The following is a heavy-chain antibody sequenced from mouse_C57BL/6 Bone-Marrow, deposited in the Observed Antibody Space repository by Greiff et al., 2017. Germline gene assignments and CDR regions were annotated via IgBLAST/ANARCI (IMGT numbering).Heavy chain of an antibody. D-gene: IGHD2-1*01. J-gene: IGHJ2*01. Sequence: QMQLKESGAELVKPGASVKMSCKASGYTFTTYPIEWMKQNHGKSLEWIGNFHPYNDDTKYNEKFKGKATLTVEKSSSTVYLELSRLTSDDSAVYYCARGGNYGGYYFDYGGQGTTRKVSS. V-gene: IGHV1-47*01. CDR3: ARGGNYGGYYFDY. CDR1: GYTFTTYP. CDR2: FHPYNDDT.